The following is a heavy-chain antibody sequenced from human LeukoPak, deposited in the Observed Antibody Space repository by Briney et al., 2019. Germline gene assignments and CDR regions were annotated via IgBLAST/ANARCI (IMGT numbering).Heavy chain of an antibody. J-gene: IGHJ6*02. CDR3: ARVPYYYDSSGYYGMDV. V-gene: IGHV4-4*02. D-gene: IGHD3-22*01. CDR1: GDSISSSNW. CDR2: IYHSGST. Sequence: SETLSLTCAVSGDSISSSNWWSWVRQPPGKGLEWIGEIYHSGSTNYNPSLKSRVTISVDKSKNQFSLKLSSVTAADTAVYYCARVPYYYDSSGYYGMDVWGQGTTVTVSS.